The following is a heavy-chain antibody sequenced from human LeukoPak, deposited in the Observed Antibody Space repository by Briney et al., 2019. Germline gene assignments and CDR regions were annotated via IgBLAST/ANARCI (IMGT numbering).Heavy chain of an antibody. CDR2: ISYDGSNK. V-gene: IGHV3-30-3*01. CDR1: GFTFSSYA. CDR3: ARGLEWLRYFDY. D-gene: IGHD5-12*01. Sequence: PGRSLRLSCAASGFTFSSYAMHWVRQAPGKGLEWVAVISYDGSNKYYADSVKGRFTISRDNSKNTLYLQMNSLRAEDTAVYYCARGLEWLRYFDYWGQGTLVTVSS. J-gene: IGHJ4*02.